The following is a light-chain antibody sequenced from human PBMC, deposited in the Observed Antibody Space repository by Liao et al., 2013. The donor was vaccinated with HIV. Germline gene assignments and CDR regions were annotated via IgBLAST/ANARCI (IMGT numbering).Light chain of an antibody. J-gene: IGLJ1*01. Sequence: SYELTQPPSVSVSPGQTARITCSGDAVPKQYTYWYQQKPGQAPVLVMYKDSERPSGIPERLSGSKSGNTATLTISGTQPMDEADYFCQAWDSGTGVFGTGTKVT. CDR3: QAWDSGTGV. CDR2: KDS. V-gene: IGLV3-25*02. CDR1: AVPKQY.